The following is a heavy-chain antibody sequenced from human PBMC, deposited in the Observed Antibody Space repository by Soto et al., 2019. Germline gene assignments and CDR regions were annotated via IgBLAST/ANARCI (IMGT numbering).Heavy chain of an antibody. CDR3: ARGGTPIDH. CDR1: GGSISSSSYY. D-gene: IGHD3-16*01. J-gene: IGHJ4*02. Sequence: SETLSLTCSVSGGSISSSSYYWGWIRQPPGKGLEWIGSIYYSGSIYYNPSLKSRVTISVDTSKNQFSLKLSSVTAAETAVYYCARGGTPIDHWGQGTLVTVSS. CDR2: IYYSGSI. V-gene: IGHV4-39*01.